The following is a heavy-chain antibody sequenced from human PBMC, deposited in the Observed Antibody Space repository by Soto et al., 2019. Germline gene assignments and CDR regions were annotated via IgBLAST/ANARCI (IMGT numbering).Heavy chain of an antibody. Sequence: QVQLQESGPGLVKPSQTLSLTCTVSGGSISSGGYYWSWIRQHPGKGLEWIGYIYYSGSTYYNPSLKRRVTISVDTSKNQFSLKLSSVTAADTAVYYCARRGYYGSGSYYPYYFDYWGQGTLVTVSS. V-gene: IGHV4-31*03. CDR3: ARRGYYGSGSYYPYYFDY. J-gene: IGHJ4*02. D-gene: IGHD3-10*01. CDR2: IYYSGST. CDR1: GGSISSGGYY.